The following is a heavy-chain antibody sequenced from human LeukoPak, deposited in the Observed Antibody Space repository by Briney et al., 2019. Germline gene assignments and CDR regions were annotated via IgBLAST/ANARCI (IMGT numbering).Heavy chain of an antibody. CDR3: AKDSTGLAHDAFDI. CDR2: ISWNSGSI. Sequence: PGGSLRLSCAASGFTFDDYAMHWVRQAPGKGLEWVSGISWNSGSIGYADSVKGRFTISRDNAKNSLYLQMNSLRAEDTALYYCAKDSTGLAHDAFDIWGQGTMVTVSS. J-gene: IGHJ3*02. CDR1: GFTFDDYA. D-gene: IGHD5-12*01. V-gene: IGHV3-9*01.